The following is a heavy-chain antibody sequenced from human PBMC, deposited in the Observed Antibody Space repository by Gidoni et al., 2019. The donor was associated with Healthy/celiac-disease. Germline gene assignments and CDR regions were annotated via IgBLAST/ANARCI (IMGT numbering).Heavy chain of an antibody. V-gene: IGHV3-11*06. Sequence: QVQLVESGGGLVKPGGSLRLSCAAPGFTFSDYYMSWIRQAPGKGLEWVSYISSSSSYTNYADSVKGRFTISRDNAKNSLYLQMNSLRAEDTAVYYCARVIAAAGSAGGSNYYYGMDVWGQGTTVTVSS. D-gene: IGHD6-13*01. CDR2: ISSSSSYT. CDR3: ARVIAAAGSAGGSNYYYGMDV. J-gene: IGHJ6*02. CDR1: GFTFSDYY.